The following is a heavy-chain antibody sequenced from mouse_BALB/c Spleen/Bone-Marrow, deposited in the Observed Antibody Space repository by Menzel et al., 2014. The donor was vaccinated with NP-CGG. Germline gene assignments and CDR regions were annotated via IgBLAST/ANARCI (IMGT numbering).Heavy chain of an antibody. J-gene: IGHJ4*01. Sequence: EVQRVESGPELVKPGASVKMSCKASVYTFTNYVIHWVKQKPGQGLEWIGYINPYNDGTKYNEKFRGKATLTSDKSSSTAYMELSSLTSEDSAVYYCARGGGNFFPPMDYWGQGTSVTVSS. CDR1: VYTFTNYV. V-gene: IGHV1-14*01. CDR3: ARGGGNFFPPMDY. D-gene: IGHD2-1*01. CDR2: INPYNDGT.